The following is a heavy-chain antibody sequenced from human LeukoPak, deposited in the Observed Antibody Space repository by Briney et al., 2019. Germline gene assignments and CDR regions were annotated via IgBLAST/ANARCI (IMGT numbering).Heavy chain of an antibody. CDR3: ARLLRVAATNNYYGMDV. Sequence: SETLSLTCTVSGGSISSYYWRWIRPPPGKGLEWIGYIYYSGSTNYNPSLKSRVTISVDTSKNQFSLKLSSLTAADTAVYYCARLLRVAATNNYYGMDVWGQGTTVTVSS. CDR1: GGSISSYY. D-gene: IGHD5-24*01. J-gene: IGHJ6*02. CDR2: IYYSGST. V-gene: IGHV4-59*08.